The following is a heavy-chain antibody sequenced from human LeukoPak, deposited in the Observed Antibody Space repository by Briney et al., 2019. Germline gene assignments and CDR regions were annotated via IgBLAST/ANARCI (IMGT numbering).Heavy chain of an antibody. CDR1: GFIFSSYS. J-gene: IGHJ4*02. D-gene: IGHD5-24*01. CDR2: IYSGGST. Sequence: GGSLRLSCAASGFIFSSYSMSWVRQAPGKGLEWVSVIYSGGSTYYADSVKGRFTISRDNSKNTLYLQMNSLRAEDTAVYYCARGFSNYSPYYFDYWGQGTLVTVSS. V-gene: IGHV3-66*01. CDR3: ARGFSNYSPYYFDY.